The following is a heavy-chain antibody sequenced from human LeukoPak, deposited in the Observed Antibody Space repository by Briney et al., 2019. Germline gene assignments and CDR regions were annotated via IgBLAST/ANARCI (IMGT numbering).Heavy chain of an antibody. CDR1: GFTFSNYN. CDR2: VSSSSSYI. D-gene: IGHD6-19*01. J-gene: IGHJ4*02. V-gene: IGHV3-21*01. CDR3: ARDSISNGWSLYYFDY. Sequence: PRGSLRLSCAASGFTFSNYNMNWVRQAPGRGLEWVSSVSSSSSYIYYADSVKGRFTISRDNAKNSLYLQMNSLRPEDTAVYYCARDSISNGWSLYYFDYWGQGTLVTVSS.